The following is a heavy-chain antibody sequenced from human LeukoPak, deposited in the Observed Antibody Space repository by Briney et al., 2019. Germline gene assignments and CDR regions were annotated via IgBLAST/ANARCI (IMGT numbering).Heavy chain of an antibody. J-gene: IGHJ4*02. Sequence: SQTLSLTCAISGDSVSGNSVAWNWIRQSPSRGLEWLGRTYYASKWYNDYAISVKSRITVNPDTSKNQFSLQLNSVTPEDTAVYFCARGRSSAFDSWGQETLVTASS. D-gene: IGHD3-10*01. CDR1: GDSVSGNSVA. CDR3: ARGRSSAFDS. CDR2: TYYASKWYN. V-gene: IGHV6-1*01.